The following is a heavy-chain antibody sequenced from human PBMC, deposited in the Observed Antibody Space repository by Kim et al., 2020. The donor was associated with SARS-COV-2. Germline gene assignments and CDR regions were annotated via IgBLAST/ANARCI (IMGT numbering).Heavy chain of an antibody. CDR3: SRGTIAAAGLIYAFEI. Sequence: SETLSLTCAVSGGSISGYCWNWIRQPPGTGLEWIWVRNNSESTNSNPTLTRQVTISIDTSTSQCSLNLSSVTAAVTAVYYCSRGTIAAAGLIYAFEICGQRATVTVSS. CDR2: RNNSEST. CDR1: GGSISGYC. V-gene: IGHV4-34*01. D-gene: IGHD6-13*01. J-gene: IGHJ3*02.